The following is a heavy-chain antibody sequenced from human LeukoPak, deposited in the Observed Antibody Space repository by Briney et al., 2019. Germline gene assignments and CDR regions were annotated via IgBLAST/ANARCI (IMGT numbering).Heavy chain of an antibody. D-gene: IGHD6-19*01. V-gene: IGHV3-7*03. CDR3: ARVCQWLVRCFDY. Sequence: GGSLRLSCAASGFTFSSYWMSWVRQAPGKGLEWVANIKQDGSEKYYVDSVKGRFTISRDNAKNSLYLQMNSLRAEDTTVYYCARVCQWLVRCFDYWGQGTLVTVSS. CDR1: GFTFSSYW. CDR2: IKQDGSEK. J-gene: IGHJ4*02.